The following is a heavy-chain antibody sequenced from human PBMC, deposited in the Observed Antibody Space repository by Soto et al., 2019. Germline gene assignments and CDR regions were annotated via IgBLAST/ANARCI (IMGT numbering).Heavy chain of an antibody. CDR1: GGSISSGGYS. CDR2: IYHSGST. V-gene: IGHV4-30-2*01. D-gene: IGHD3-16*01. J-gene: IGHJ4*02. Sequence: SETLSLTGAVSGGSISSGGYSWSWIRQPPGKGLEWIGYIYHSGSTYYNPSLKSRVTISVDRSKNQFSLKLSSVIAADTAVYYCAKGGSTSGFDYWGQGTLVTVSS. CDR3: AKGGSTSGFDY.